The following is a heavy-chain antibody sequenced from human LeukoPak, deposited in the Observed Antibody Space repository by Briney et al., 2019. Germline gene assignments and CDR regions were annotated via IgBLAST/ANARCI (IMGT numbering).Heavy chain of an antibody. D-gene: IGHD4-23*01. CDR3: ARTVVVRLNNNWFDP. CDR2: MNPNSGNT. Sequence: GASVKVSCKASGYTFTSYDINRVRQATGQGLEWMGWMNPNSGNTGYAQKFQGRVTMTRNTSISTAYMELSSLRSEDTAVYYCARTVVVRLNNNWFDPWGQGTLVTVSS. V-gene: IGHV1-8*01. CDR1: GYTFTSYD. J-gene: IGHJ5*02.